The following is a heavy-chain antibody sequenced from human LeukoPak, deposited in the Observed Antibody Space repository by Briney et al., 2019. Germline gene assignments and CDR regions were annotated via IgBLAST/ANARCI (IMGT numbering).Heavy chain of an antibody. J-gene: IGHJ6*03. CDR2: IKQDGSEK. V-gene: IGHV3-7*01. CDR1: GFTFSSYW. Sequence: GGSLRLSCAASGFTFSSYWMSWVRQAPGKGLEWVANIKQDGSEKYYVDSVKGRFTISRENAKNSLYLQMNSLRAEDTAVYYCARDSNYDFWSGASYYYYYMDVWGKGTTVTVSS. D-gene: IGHD3-3*01. CDR3: ARDSNYDFWSGASYYYYYMDV.